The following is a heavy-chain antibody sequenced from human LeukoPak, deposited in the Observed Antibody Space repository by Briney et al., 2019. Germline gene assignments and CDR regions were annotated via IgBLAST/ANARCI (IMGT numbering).Heavy chain of an antibody. CDR1: GGTFSSYA. D-gene: IGHD2-21*02. V-gene: IGHV1-69*05. Sequence: LVKVSCKASGGTFSSYAISWVRQAPGQGLEWMGRIIPIFGTANYAQKFQGRVTITTDESTSTAYMELSSLRSEDTAVYYCARTIVVVTAMENEYYFDYWGQGTLVTVSS. J-gene: IGHJ4*02. CDR3: ARTIVVVTAMENEYYFDY. CDR2: IIPIFGTA.